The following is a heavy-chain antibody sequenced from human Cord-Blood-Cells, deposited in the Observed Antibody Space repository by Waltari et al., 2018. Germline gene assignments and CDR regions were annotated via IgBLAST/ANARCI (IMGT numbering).Heavy chain of an antibody. V-gene: IGHV5-51*01. CDR2: IYPGDSDT. D-gene: IGHD2-15*01. CDR3: ARPYCSGGSCYNWFDP. CDR1: GYSFTSYW. J-gene: IGHJ5*02. Sequence: EVQLVQSGAEVKKPGESLKISCKGSGYSFTSYWIGWVRQMPGKGLAWMGIIYPGDSDTRYSPSFQGQVTISADKSISTAYLQWSSLKASDTAMYYCARPYCSGGSCYNWFDPWGQGTLVTVSS.